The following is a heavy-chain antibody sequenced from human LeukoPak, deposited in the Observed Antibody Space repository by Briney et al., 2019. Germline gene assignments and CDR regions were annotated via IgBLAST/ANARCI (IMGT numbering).Heavy chain of an antibody. CDR2: LSESGTNT. CDR3: ANQVSYSSSAAYFDD. D-gene: IGHD6-6*01. J-gene: IGHJ4*02. V-gene: IGHV3-23*01. Sequence: GGSLRLSCAASGFTFSDYGMTWVRQAPGKGLEWVSSLSESGTNTYYADSVKGRFTVSRVNSKSTLYLQLNSLRAEDTAVYYCANQVSYSSSAAYFDDWGQVTQVTVSS. CDR1: GFTFSDYG.